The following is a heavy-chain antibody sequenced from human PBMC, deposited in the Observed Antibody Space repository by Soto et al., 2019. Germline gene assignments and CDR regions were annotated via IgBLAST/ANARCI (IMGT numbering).Heavy chain of an antibody. D-gene: IGHD3-16*01. CDR1: GFTFDDYA. Sequence: GGSLRLSCAASGFTFDDYAMYWVRQAPGKGLEWVSGISWNSGSIGYADSVKGRFTISRDNAKNSLYLQMNSLRAEDTALYYCAKTYIPTFNYYYYGMDVWGQGTTVTVSS. J-gene: IGHJ6*02. CDR3: AKTYIPTFNYYYYGMDV. CDR2: ISWNSGSI. V-gene: IGHV3-9*01.